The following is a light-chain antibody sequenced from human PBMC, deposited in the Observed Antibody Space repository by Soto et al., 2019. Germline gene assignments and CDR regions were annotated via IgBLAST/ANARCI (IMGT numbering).Light chain of an antibody. CDR1: QSISQY. CDR3: QQYNSEST. CDR2: DAS. V-gene: IGKV1-5*01. J-gene: IGKJ2*01. Sequence: DIQMTQSPSSLSASVGDRVTITCRASQSISQYLAWYQQKPGKAPKLLIYDASSLEGGIPSRFSGSGSGTKFTLTISSLQPADFATYYCQQYNSESTFGQGTKLGNK.